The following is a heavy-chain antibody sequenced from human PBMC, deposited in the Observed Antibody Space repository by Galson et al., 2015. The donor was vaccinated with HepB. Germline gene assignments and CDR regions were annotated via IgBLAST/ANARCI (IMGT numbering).Heavy chain of an antibody. Sequence: SLRLSCAASGFTFSSYGMHWVRQAPGKGLEWVAFIRYDGSNKYYADSVKGRFTISRDNSKNTLYLQMNSLRAEDTAVYYCAKAKYSSSWYFDYWGQGTLVTVSS. CDR1: GFTFSSYG. J-gene: IGHJ4*02. CDR3: AKAKYSSSWYFDY. CDR2: IRYDGSNK. V-gene: IGHV3-30*02. D-gene: IGHD6-13*01.